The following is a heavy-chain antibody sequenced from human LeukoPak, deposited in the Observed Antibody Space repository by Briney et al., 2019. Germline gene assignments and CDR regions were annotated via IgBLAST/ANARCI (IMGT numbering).Heavy chain of an antibody. CDR3: ARDPANYYDSSGYSKH. J-gene: IGHJ4*02. CDR1: GFTFSSYS. Sequence: GGSLRLSCAASGFTFSSYSMNWVRQAPGKGLEWVSSISSSSSYIYYADSVKGRFTISRDNAKNSLYLQMNSLRAEDTAVYYCARDPANYYDSSGYSKHWGQGTLVTVSS. CDR2: ISSSSSYI. V-gene: IGHV3-21*01. D-gene: IGHD3-22*01.